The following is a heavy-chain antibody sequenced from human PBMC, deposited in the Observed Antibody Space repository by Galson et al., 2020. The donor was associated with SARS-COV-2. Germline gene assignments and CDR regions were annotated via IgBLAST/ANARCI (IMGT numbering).Heavy chain of an antibody. CDR1: GFTFSNAW. D-gene: IGHD3-22*01. Sequence: GGSLRLSCAASGFTFSNAWMSWVRQAPGKGLEWVGRIKTKTDGGTTDYAAPVKGRFTISRDDSETTLHLQMNGLKTEDTAVYYCTTRPYYDSSGAVDYWGQGTLVTVSS. V-gene: IGHV3-15*01. CDR3: TTRPYYDSSGAVDY. CDR2: IKTKTDGGTT. J-gene: IGHJ4*02.